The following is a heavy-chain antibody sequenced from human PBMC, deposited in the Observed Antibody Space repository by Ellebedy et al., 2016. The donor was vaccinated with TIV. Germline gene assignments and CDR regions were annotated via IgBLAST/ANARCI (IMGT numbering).Heavy chain of an antibody. V-gene: IGHV3-7*01. CDR1: GFNFGDYS. J-gene: IGHJ4*02. CDR3: ARHGVIATTSPFDY. D-gene: IGHD1-20*01. Sequence: PGGSLRLSCAGSGFNFGDYSMNWVRQAPGKGLEWVANIKQDGGEKYYVDSVKGRFTISRDNAKNSLYLQMNSLRAEDTAVYYCARHGVIATTSPFDYWGQGTLVTVSS. CDR2: IKQDGGEK.